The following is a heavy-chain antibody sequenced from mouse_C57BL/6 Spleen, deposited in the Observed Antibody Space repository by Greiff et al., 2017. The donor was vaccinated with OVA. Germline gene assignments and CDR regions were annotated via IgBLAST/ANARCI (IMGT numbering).Heavy chain of an antibody. V-gene: IGHV1-20*01. CDR3: ARAQFITTVVADWYFDV. CDR2: INPYNGDT. D-gene: IGHD1-1*01. Sequence: VQLKESGPELVKPGDSVKISCKASGYSFTGYFMNWVMQSHGKSLEWIGRINPYNGDTFYNQKFKGKATLTVDKSSSTAHMELRSLTSEDSAVYYCARAQFITTVVADWYFDVWGTGTTVTVSS. CDR1: GYSFTGYF. J-gene: IGHJ1*03.